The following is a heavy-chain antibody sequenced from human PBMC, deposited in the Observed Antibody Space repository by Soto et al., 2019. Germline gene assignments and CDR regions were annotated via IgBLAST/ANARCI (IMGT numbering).Heavy chain of an antibody. Sequence: GESLEISCKGSGYSFTIYWISWVRQMPGKGLEWMGRIDPSDSYTNYSPSFQGHVTISADKSISTAYLQWSSLKASDTAMYYCAILSPICISTSCYSLDYWGQGTLVTVSS. D-gene: IGHD2-2*02. CDR1: GYSFTIYW. CDR2: IDPSDSYT. V-gene: IGHV5-10-1*01. J-gene: IGHJ4*02. CDR3: AILSPICISTSCYSLDY.